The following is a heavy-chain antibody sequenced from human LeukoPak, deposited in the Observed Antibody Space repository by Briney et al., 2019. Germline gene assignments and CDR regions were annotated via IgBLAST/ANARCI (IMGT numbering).Heavy chain of an antibody. CDR3: ARAGGSGFDY. CDR2: ISSDGSIT. CDR1: GFTFSTYW. Sequence: PGGSLRLSCAASGFTFSTYWMHWVRQAPGKGLVWVSRISSDGSITSYADSVKGRFTISRDNAKNTLYLQMNSLRAEDTAVYYCARAGGSGFDYWGQGTLVTVSS. V-gene: IGHV3-74*01. J-gene: IGHJ4*02. D-gene: IGHD6-19*01.